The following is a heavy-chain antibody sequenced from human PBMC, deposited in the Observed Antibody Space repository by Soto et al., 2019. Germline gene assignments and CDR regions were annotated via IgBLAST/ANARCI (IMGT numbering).Heavy chain of an antibody. D-gene: IGHD2-21*02. CDR2: ISSSGSTI. Sequence: PGGSLRLSCAASGFTFSDYYMSWIRQAPGKGLEWVSYISSSGSTIYYADSVKGRFTISRDNAKNSLYLQMNSPRAEDTAVYYCARVLSDYYLYSDYWGQGTLVTVSS. CDR1: GFTFSDYY. CDR3: ARVLSDYYLYSDY. V-gene: IGHV3-11*04. J-gene: IGHJ4*02.